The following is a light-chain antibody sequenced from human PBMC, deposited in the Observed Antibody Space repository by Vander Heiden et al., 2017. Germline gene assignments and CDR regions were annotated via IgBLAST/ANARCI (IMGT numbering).Light chain of an antibody. CDR1: QSIGNF. Sequence: DIQMTKPQSSLSASLAVRVTLTCRASQSIGNFKNWSQHQPGTAPVLLIFAASKLHIDVPTRFSCSGCGTDFTLIISNLQPEAAATSNYQPNSYSHRITLTFGGGTKVNI. V-gene: IGKV1-39*01. CDR2: AAS. J-gene: IGKJ4*01. CDR3: QPNSYSHRITLT.